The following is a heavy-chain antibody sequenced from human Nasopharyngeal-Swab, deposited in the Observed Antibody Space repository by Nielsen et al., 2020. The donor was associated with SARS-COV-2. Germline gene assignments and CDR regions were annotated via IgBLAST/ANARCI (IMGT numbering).Heavy chain of an antibody. V-gene: IGHV4-4*07. CDR1: GGSISSYY. CDR2: IYTSGST. D-gene: IGHD3-10*01. J-gene: IGHJ6*02. Sequence: SETLSLTSTVPGGSISSYYWSWIRQPAGKGLEWIGRIYTSGSTNYNPSLKRRVTMSVDTSKNQFSLKLSSVTAADTAVYYCARDQKLWFGESADYYYYGMDVWGQGTTVTVSS. CDR3: ARDQKLWFGESADYYYYGMDV.